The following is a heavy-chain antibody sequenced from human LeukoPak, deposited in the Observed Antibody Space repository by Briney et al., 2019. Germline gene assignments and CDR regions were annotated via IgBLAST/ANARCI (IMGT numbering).Heavy chain of an antibody. D-gene: IGHD2-8*01. J-gene: IGHJ6*03. CDR1: KFTFSSYW. CDR3: ARLTNRYYYYYYMDV. Sequence: LSGGSLRLSCAASKFTFSSYWMSWVRQAPGEGLEWVANIKQDGSEKYYVDSVKGRFTISRDNAKNSLYLQMNSLRAEDTAVYYCARLTNRYYYYYYMDVWGKGTTVTVSS. V-gene: IGHV3-7*01. CDR2: IKQDGSEK.